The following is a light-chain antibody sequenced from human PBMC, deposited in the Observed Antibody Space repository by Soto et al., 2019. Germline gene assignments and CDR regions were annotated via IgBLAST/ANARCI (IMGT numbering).Light chain of an antibody. CDR1: QSVSSSY. J-gene: IGKJ1*01. CDR2: GAS. V-gene: IGKV3-20*01. Sequence: EIVLTQSPGTLSFSPLERATLSCIASQSVSSSYLAWYQQKPGQAPRLLIYGASSRATGIPDRFSGSGSGTDFTLTISRLEPEDFAVYYCQQYGSSPRTFGQGTKV. CDR3: QQYGSSPRT.